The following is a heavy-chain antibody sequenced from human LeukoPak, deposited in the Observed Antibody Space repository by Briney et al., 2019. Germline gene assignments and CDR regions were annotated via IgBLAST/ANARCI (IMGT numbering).Heavy chain of an antibody. V-gene: IGHV1-46*01. CDR3: ARGTANFWSGYSSHFDY. CDR2: INPSGGST. D-gene: IGHD3-3*01. CDR1: GYTFTSYY. Sequence: ASVTVSCKAPGYTFTSYYMHWVRQAPGQGLEWMGLINPSGGSTSYAQKFQGRVTMTRDTSTSTVYMEVSSLRSEDTAVYYCARGTANFWSGYSSHFDYWGQGTLVTVSS. J-gene: IGHJ4*02.